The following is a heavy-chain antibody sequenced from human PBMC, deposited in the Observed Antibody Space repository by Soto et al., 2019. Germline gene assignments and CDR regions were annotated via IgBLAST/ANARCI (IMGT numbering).Heavy chain of an antibody. Sequence: QLHLQESGPGLVKPSETLSLTCTVSGCSISRSSYYWGWISQPPGNGLEWIGSIYSSGSTYYNPSLKSRVTISVDTSKNQFSLKLSSVTAADTAVYSCARLIPPAGYTVTTFRNWFYPWGQGTLVTVSS. J-gene: IGHJ5*02. CDR2: IYSSGST. CDR1: GCSISRSSYY. D-gene: IGHD4-4*01. V-gene: IGHV4-39*01. CDR3: ARLIPPAGYTVTTFRNWFYP.